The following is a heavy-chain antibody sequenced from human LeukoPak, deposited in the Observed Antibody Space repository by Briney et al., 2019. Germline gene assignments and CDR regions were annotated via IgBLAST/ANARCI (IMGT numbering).Heavy chain of an antibody. CDR1: GFSFSSYG. J-gene: IGHJ3*02. CDR3: AKCPGGAFDI. D-gene: IGHD3-10*02. V-gene: IGHV3-30*18. CDR2: ISYDGSNK. Sequence: GRSLRLSCAASGFSFSSYGMHWVRQAPGKGLEWVAVISYDGSNKYYADSVKGRFTISRDNSKNTLYLQMNSLRAEDTAVYYCAKCPGGAFDIWGQGTMVTVSS.